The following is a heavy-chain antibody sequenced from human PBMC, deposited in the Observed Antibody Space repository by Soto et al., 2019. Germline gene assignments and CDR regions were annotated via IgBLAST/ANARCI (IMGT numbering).Heavy chain of an antibody. CDR1: GDSISSYY. CDR3: ASGGAVAGSNFFPLTFHHDVTTF. V-gene: IGHV4-59*01. J-gene: IGHJ6*02. Sequence: WKTLSLTCTVYGDSISSYYWSWIRQPPGKGLEWIGYIYYSGSTNYNPSLKSRVTISVDTSKNQFSLKLSSVTAADTAVYYCASGGAVAGSNFFPLTFHHDVTTFWGQGTTVSVS. CDR2: IYYSGST. D-gene: IGHD6-19*01.